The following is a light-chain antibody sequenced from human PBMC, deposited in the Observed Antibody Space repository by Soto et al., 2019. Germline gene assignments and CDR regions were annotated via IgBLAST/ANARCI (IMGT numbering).Light chain of an antibody. CDR3: CSYAGSSTFHVV. CDR1: RSDVGSYKL. V-gene: IGLV2-23*03. Sequence: QSALTQPASVSGSPGQWITISCTGTRSDVGSYKLVSWYQQHPGKAPKLMIYEGSKRTSGVSNRFSGSKSGNTASLTISGLPAEDEADYYCCSYAGSSTFHVVFGGGTKLTAL. CDR2: EGS. J-gene: IGLJ2*01.